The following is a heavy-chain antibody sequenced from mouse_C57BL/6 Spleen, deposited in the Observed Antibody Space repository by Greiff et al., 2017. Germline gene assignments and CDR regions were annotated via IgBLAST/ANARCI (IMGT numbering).Heavy chain of an antibody. Sequence: VKLQESGAELVKPGASVKISCKASGYAFSSYWMHWVKQRPGKGLEWIGQIYPGDGDTNYNGKFTGQATLTADKSSRPAYMPLSSLSSEYSAVYVCASLQYYAMDYWGQGTSVTVSS. V-gene: IGHV1-80*01. CDR3: ASLQYYAMDY. CDR1: GYAFSSYW. J-gene: IGHJ4*01. CDR2: IYPGDGDT. D-gene: IGHD2-10*01.